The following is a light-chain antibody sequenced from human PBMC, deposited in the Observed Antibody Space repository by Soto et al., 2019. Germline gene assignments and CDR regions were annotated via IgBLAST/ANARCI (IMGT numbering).Light chain of an antibody. J-gene: IGLJ2*01. CDR2: DVS. V-gene: IGLV2-14*01. CDR3: SSYTSSSTVV. Sequence: QSALTQPPSVSGSPGQSITISCTGNSSDVGGYNYVSWYQQHPGKAPKLMIYDVSNRPSGVSDRFSGSKSGNTASLTISGLQAEDEADYYCSSYTSSSTVVFGGGTKVTVL. CDR1: SSDVGGYNY.